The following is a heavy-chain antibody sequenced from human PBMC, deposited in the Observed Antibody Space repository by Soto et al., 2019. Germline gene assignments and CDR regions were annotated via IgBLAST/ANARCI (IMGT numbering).Heavy chain of an antibody. CDR3: ARDRGVFGGDFYYYGMNV. CDR2: INPNSGAT. D-gene: IGHD2-21*01. CDR1: GYTFSGYY. J-gene: IGHJ6*02. V-gene: IGHV1-2*04. Sequence: QVQLVQSGAEVKKPGASVKVSCKASGYTFSGYYMYWVRQAPGQGLEWMGWINPNSGATKYAQKLQGWVTMTRDTSINTAYMELSRLRSEDTAVYYCARDRGVFGGDFYYYGMNVWGQGTTVTVSS.